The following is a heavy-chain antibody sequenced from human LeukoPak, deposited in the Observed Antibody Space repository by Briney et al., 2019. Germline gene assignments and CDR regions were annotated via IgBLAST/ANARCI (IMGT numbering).Heavy chain of an antibody. J-gene: IGHJ4*02. CDR1: GFTFSSYE. CDR2: ISSSGSTI. V-gene: IGHV3-48*03. CDR3: ARTDYYDSSGYSEYYFDY. D-gene: IGHD3-22*01. Sequence: PGGSLRLSCAASGFTFSSYEMNWVRQAPGKGLEWVSYISSSGSTIYYADSVKGRFTISRDNAKNSLYLQMNSLRAEDTAVYYCARTDYYDSSGYSEYYFDYWGQGTLVTVSS.